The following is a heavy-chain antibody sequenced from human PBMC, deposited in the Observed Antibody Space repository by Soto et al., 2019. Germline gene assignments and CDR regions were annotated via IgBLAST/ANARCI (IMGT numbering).Heavy chain of an antibody. V-gene: IGHV3-21*01. CDR3: ARDQLEAYDTLTFNWFDP. Sequence: PGGSLRLSCAASGFTFSSYSMNWVRQAPGKGLEWVSSISSSSSYIYYADSVKGRFTISRDNAKNSLYLQMNSLRAEDTAVYYCARDQLEAYDTLTFNWFDPWGQGALVTVSS. J-gene: IGHJ5*02. CDR2: ISSSSSYI. D-gene: IGHD3-9*01. CDR1: GFTFSSYS.